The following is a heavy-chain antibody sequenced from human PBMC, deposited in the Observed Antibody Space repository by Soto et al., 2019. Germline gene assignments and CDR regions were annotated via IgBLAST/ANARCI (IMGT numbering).Heavy chain of an antibody. CDR2: INGDYGNT. J-gene: IGHJ6*02. V-gene: IGHV1-18*01. CDR3: ECCLHGDYYYGMDV. CDR1: GYTFYSHS. D-gene: IGHD3-16*01. Sequence: ASVKVSCKASGYTFYSHSISWVRQAPGQGLEWMGRINGDYGNTQYAQKFRGRVTMTTDTSTTTVYMELTNLRSDETAGYYCECCLHGDYYYGMDVCGQGSTVTVSS.